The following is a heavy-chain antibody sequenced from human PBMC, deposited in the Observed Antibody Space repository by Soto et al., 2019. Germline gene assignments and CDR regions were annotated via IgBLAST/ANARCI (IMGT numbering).Heavy chain of an antibody. CDR3: SASRDYNWFDP. Sequence: QVQLVESGGGVVQPGRALRLSCAASEFAFSTHAMHWVRQAPGEGLEWVAVISFDGTNKYYAYSVKGRFTISRDNSRSTLYLQMNSLRIEDTAVYYCSASRDYNWFDPWGQGTLVTVSS. V-gene: IGHV3-30-3*01. CDR1: EFAFSTHA. CDR2: ISFDGTNK. D-gene: IGHD2-21*02. J-gene: IGHJ5*02.